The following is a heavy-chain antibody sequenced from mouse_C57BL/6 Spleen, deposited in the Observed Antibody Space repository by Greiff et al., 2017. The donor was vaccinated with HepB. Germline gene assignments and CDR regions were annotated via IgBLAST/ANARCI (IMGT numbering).Heavy chain of an antibody. V-gene: IGHV3-6*01. CDR1: GYSITSGYY. Sequence: VQLQQSGPGLVKPSQSLSLTCSVTGYSITSGYYWNWIRQFPGTKLAWMGYISYDGSNNYNPSLKNRISLTRDTSKNQFFLKLNSVTTEDTATYYCARDLQGDYWGQGTTLTVSS. CDR2: ISYDGSN. D-gene: IGHD2-10*01. J-gene: IGHJ2*01. CDR3: ARDLQGDY.